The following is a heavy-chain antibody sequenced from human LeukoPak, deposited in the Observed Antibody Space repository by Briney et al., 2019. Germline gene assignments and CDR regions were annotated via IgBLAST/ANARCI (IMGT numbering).Heavy chain of an antibody. CDR3: ARGVLRRGVRGVMRKNWFDP. D-gene: IGHD3-10*01. J-gene: IGHJ5*02. CDR1: GYSISSGYY. Sequence: PSETLSLTCTVSGYSISSGYYWGWIRQPPGKGLEWIGSIYHSGSTYYNPSLKSRVTISVDTSKNQFSLKLSSVTAADTAVYYCARGVLRRGVRGVMRKNWFDPWGQGTLVTVSS. V-gene: IGHV4-38-2*02. CDR2: IYHSGST.